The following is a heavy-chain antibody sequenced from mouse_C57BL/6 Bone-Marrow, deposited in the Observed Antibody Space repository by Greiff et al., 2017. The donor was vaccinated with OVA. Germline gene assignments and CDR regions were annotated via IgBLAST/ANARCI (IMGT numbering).Heavy chain of an antibody. Sequence: EVQLQQSGPVLVKPGASVKMSCKASGYTFTDYYMNWVKQSHGKSLEWIGVINPYNGGTSYNQKFKGKATLTVDKSSSTAYMELNSLTSEDSAVYYGASNYYGSSPFAYWGQGTLVTVSA. CDR1: GYTFTDYY. CDR2: INPYNGGT. J-gene: IGHJ3*01. D-gene: IGHD1-1*01. V-gene: IGHV1-19*01. CDR3: ASNYYGSSPFAY.